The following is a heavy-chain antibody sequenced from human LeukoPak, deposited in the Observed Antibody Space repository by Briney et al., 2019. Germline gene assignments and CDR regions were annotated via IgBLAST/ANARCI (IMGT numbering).Heavy chain of an antibody. J-gene: IGHJ4*02. CDR3: TRDATYYLRYGYFDY. D-gene: IGHD2/OR15-2a*01. CDR1: GFTLSSSA. CDR2: INIVASHI. Sequence: GGSLRHSCAASGFTLSSSAMYWVRPAPGEGREWVSSINIVASHIYEAGSVRGRFTSSRDNAKNSMYLQMNSLRAEDTAVYYCTRDATYYLRYGYFDYWGEGTLVTVSS. V-gene: IGHV3-21*01.